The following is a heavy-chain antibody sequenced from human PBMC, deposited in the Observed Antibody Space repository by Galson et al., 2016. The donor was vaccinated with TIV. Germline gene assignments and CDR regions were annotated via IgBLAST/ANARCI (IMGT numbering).Heavy chain of an antibody. V-gene: IGHV3-30*18. CDR2: LSYDAGNE. Sequence: SLRLSCAASGFPFSKYTMHWVRQAPGKGLEWVAILSYDAGNEYYADSVKGRFTISRDNARYTLYLQMDSLRAEDTAIYYCAKPGKSGDYSWDAFDIWGQGTLVIVSS. CDR1: GFPFSKYT. D-gene: IGHD1-26*01. CDR3: AKPGKSGDYSWDAFDI. J-gene: IGHJ3*02.